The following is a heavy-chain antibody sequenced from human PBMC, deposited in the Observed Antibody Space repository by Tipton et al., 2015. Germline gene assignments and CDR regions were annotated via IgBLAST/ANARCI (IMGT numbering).Heavy chain of an antibody. CDR1: GASISSYY. Sequence: TLSLTCTVSGASISSYYWTWIRQPPGKGLEWIGLIYYSGSTNYSPSLKSRVTISVDTSKNQFSLTLNSVAAADTAVYYCARDLEHGMDVWGHGTTVTVSS. J-gene: IGHJ6*02. V-gene: IGHV4-59*01. CDR2: IYYSGST. D-gene: IGHD5-24*01. CDR3: ARDLEHGMDV.